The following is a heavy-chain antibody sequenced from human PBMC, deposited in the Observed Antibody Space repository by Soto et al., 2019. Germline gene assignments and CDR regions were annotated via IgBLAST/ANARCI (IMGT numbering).Heavy chain of an antibody. CDR3: AKGRRYFDWLGSAFDI. Sequence: LRLSCAASGFTFSSYAMSWVRQAPGKGLEWVSAISGSGGSTYYADSVKGRFTVSRDNSKNTLYLQMNSLRAEDTAVYYCAKGRRYFDWLGSAFDIWGQGTMVTV. CDR2: ISGSGGST. CDR1: GFTFSSYA. J-gene: IGHJ3*02. V-gene: IGHV3-23*01. D-gene: IGHD3-9*01.